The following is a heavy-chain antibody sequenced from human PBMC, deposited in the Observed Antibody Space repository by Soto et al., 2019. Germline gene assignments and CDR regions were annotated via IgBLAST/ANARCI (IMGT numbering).Heavy chain of an antibody. Sequence: SETLSLTCAVSGGSSISGGYSWSWIRQPPGKGLEWIGYIYHSGSAYYNPSLKSRVTISVDRSKNQFSLILSSVTAADTAVYYCARAHYGDYGYGMDVWGQGTTVTVSS. J-gene: IGHJ6*02. CDR1: GGSSISGGYS. CDR2: IYHSGSA. V-gene: IGHV4-30-2*01. D-gene: IGHD4-17*01. CDR3: ARAHYGDYGYGMDV.